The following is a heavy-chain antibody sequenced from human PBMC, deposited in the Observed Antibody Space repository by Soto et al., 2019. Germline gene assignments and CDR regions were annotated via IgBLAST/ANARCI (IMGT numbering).Heavy chain of an antibody. D-gene: IGHD3-3*01. V-gene: IGHV3-33*01. CDR3: ARVTGFLEWSNLDY. CDR1: GFTFSSYG. Sequence: QVQLVESGGGVVQPGRSLRLSCAASGFTFSSYGMHWVRQAPGKGLEWVAVIWYDGSNKYYADSVKGRLTISRDNSKNTRYLQMNSLRAEDTAVYYCARVTGFLEWSNLDYWGQGTLVTVSS. CDR2: IWYDGSNK. J-gene: IGHJ4*02.